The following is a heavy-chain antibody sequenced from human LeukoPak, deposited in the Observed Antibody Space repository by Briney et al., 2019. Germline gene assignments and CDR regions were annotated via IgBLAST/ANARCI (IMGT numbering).Heavy chain of an antibody. J-gene: IGHJ3*02. Sequence: GGSLRLSCAASGFTFSSYWMSWVRQAPGKGLEWVANIKQDGSEKYYVDSVKGRFTISRDNAKNSLYLQMNSLRAEDTAVYYCARAYYYGSGSLYPDAFDIWGQGTMVTVSS. D-gene: IGHD3-10*01. V-gene: IGHV3-7*01. CDR1: GFTFSSYW. CDR2: IKQDGSEK. CDR3: ARAYYYGSGSLYPDAFDI.